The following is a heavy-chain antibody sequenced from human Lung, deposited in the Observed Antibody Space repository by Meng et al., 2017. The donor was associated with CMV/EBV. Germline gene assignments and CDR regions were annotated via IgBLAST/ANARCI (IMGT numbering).Heavy chain of an antibody. CDR1: GFTFSSYW. J-gene: IGHJ4*02. D-gene: IGHD6-19*01. V-gene: IGHV3-7*01. CDR2: IKQDGSEK. CDR3: ARAGRSSGRIDY. Sequence: LTXAASGFTFSSYWMSWVRQAPGKGLEWVANIKQDGSEKYYVDSVKGRFTISRDNAKNSLYLQMNSLRAEDTAVYYCARAGRSSGRIDYWGQGTLVTVSS.